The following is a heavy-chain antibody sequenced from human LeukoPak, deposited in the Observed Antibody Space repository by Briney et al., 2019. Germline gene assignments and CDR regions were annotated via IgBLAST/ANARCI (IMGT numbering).Heavy chain of an antibody. CDR3: AKDLGSSGWYIDY. CDR1: GFTFSSYA. Sequence: GGSLRLSCAASGFTFSSYAMNWVRQAPGKGLEWVSSNSGGSSYYADSVKGRFTISRDNSKNTLYLQMNSLRAEDTAVYYCAKDLGSSGWYIDYWGQGTLVTVSS. V-gene: IGHV3-23*01. CDR2: NSGGSS. D-gene: IGHD6-19*01. J-gene: IGHJ4*02.